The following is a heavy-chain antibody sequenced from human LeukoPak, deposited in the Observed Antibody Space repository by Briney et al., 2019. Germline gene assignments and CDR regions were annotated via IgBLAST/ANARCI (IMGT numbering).Heavy chain of an antibody. CDR2: INHSGST. CDR3: ARGSDYPYYFDY. D-gene: IGHD4-11*01. CDR1: GGSFSGYY. Sequence: SETPSLTCAVYGGSFSGYYWSWIRQPPGKGLEWIGEINHSGSTNYNPSLKSRVTISVDTSKNQFSLKLSSVTAADTAVYYCARGSDYPYYFDYWGQGTLVTVSS. V-gene: IGHV4-34*01. J-gene: IGHJ4*02.